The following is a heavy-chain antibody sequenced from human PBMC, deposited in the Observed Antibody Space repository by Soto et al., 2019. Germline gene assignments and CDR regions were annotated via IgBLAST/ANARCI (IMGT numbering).Heavy chain of an antibody. V-gene: IGHV4-59*01. CDR3: ARGGAYSGYDC. J-gene: IGHJ4*02. CDR1: GGSISSYY. Sequence: PSETLSLTCTVSGGSISSYYWSWIRQPPGKGLEWIGYIYYSGSTNYNPSLKSRVTISVDTSKNQFSLKLSSVTAADTAVYYCARGGAYSGYDCWGQGTLVTVSS. CDR2: IYYSGST. D-gene: IGHD5-12*01.